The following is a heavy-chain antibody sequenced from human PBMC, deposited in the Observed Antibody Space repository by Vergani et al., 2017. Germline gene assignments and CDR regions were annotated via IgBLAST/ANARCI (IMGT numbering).Heavy chain of an antibody. CDR1: GFTFSSYA. D-gene: IGHD3-10*01. CDR3: AKGATMVRGGRGYYFDY. CDR2: ISGSGGST. J-gene: IGHJ4*02. V-gene: IGHV3-23*01. Sequence: EVQLLESGGGLIQPGGSLRLSCAASGFTFSSYAMSWVRQAPGKGLEWVSAISGSGGSTYYADSVKGRFTISRDNSKNTLYMQMNSLRAEDTAVYYCAKGATMVRGGRGYYFDYWGQGTLVTVSS.